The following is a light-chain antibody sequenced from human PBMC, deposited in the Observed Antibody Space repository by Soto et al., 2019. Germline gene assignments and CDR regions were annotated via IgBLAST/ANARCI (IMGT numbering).Light chain of an antibody. J-gene: IGKJ5*01. Sequence: DIQMTQSPSSLSASVGDRVTITCRASQSISSYLSWYQQKPGKAPRLLIYGASNLQSGVPSRFTGSGSGTDFTLTISSLQPEDFAVYFCQQYSDLPMTFGQGTRLEI. V-gene: IGKV1-39*01. CDR2: GAS. CDR1: QSISSY. CDR3: QQYSDLPMT.